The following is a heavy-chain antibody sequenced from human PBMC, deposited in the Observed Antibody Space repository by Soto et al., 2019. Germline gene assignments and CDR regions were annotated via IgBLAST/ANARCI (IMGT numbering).Heavy chain of an antibody. J-gene: IGHJ4*02. Sequence: SETLSLTCTVSGDSISTFYWGWMRQSPGEELEWIGYVYYTGSTNYNPSLKSRVTISVDRSKNQFSLKLTSANAADTAIYYCARGRTVRNYADDSSDYFYFFDYWGQGTQVTVSS. CDR3: ARGRTVRNYADDSSDYFYFFDY. D-gene: IGHD3-22*01. V-gene: IGHV4-59*01. CDR2: VYYTGST. CDR1: GDSISTFY.